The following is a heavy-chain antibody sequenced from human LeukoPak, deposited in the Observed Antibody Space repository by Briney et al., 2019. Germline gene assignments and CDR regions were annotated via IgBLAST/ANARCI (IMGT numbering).Heavy chain of an antibody. V-gene: IGHV3-48*04. D-gene: IGHD3-10*01. CDR2: ISSSSSPI. J-gene: IGHJ4*02. CDR3: VTMVRGVIDY. Sequence: GGSLRLSCAASGFTFSSYSMNWVRQAPGKGLEWVSYISSSSSPIYYADSVKGRFTISRDNAKNSLYLQMNSLRAEDTAVYYCVTMVRGVIDYWGQGTLVTVSS. CDR1: GFTFSSYS.